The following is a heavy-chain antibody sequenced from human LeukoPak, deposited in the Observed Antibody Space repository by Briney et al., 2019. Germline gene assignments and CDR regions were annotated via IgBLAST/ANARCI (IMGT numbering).Heavy chain of an antibody. CDR3: ARSIDYGYYYYMDV. J-gene: IGHJ6*03. CDR1: GYTFTGYY. Sequence: ASVKVSCKASGYTFTGYYMHWVRQAPGQGLEWMGWINPNSGGTNYAQKFQGRVTMTRDTSISTAYMELSRLRSDDAAVYYCARSIDYGYYYYMDVWGTGTTVTVSS. V-gene: IGHV1-2*02. CDR2: INPNSGGT. D-gene: IGHD4-17*01.